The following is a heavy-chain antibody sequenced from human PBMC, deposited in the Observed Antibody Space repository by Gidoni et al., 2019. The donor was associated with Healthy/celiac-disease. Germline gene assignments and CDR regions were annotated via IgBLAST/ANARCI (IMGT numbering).Heavy chain of an antibody. CDR1: GFTLGDSA. V-gene: IGHV3-49*04. CDR3: TRDRAYDFWSGYYLNWFDP. CDR2: IRSKAYGGTT. D-gene: IGHD3-3*01. J-gene: IGHJ5*02. Sequence: EVQLVESGGGLVKPGRSLRLSCTASGFTLGDSAMRWVRQAPGKGLEWVGFIRSKAYGGTTEYAASVKGRFTISRDDSKSIAYLQMNSLKTEDTAVYYCTRDRAYDFWSGYYLNWFDPWGQGTLVTVSS.